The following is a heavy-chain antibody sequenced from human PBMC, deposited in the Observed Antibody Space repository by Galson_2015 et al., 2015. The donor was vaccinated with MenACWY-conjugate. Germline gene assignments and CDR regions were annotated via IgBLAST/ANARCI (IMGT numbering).Heavy chain of an antibody. Sequence: SLRLSCAAPGFSFSSYGMSWVRQAPGKGLEWVAYVRQDEGEKNYVDSVKGRFTISRDNAKKSLYLQMKSLRGEDTAIYYCARARDYSFPFIDVWGKGTTVTVSS. CDR2: VRQDEGEK. V-gene: IGHV3-7*03. CDR1: GFSFSSYG. CDR3: ARARDYSFPFIDV. J-gene: IGHJ6*03.